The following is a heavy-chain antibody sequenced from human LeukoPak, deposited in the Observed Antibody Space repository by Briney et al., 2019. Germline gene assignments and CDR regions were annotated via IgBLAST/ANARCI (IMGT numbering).Heavy chain of an antibody. J-gene: IGHJ5*02. Sequence: SETLSLTCTVSGGSISSSSYYWGWIRQPPGKGLEWIGSIYYSGSTYYNPSLKSRVTISVDTSKNQFSLKLSSVTAADTAVYYCARDLGGFDPWGQGTLVTVSS. CDR1: GGSISSSSYY. CDR2: IYYSGST. V-gene: IGHV4-39*07. CDR3: ARDLGGFDP.